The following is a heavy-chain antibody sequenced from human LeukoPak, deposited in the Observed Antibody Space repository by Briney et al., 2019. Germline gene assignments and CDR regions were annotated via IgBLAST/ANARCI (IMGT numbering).Heavy chain of an antibody. CDR2: STNNDNSLTT. V-gene: IGHV3-72*01. D-gene: IGHD2-15*01. J-gene: IGHJ6*04. CDR3: ARACYAHGLEV. CDR1: GFTFSDRY. Sequence: GGPLSLSCVPSGFTFSDRYMIWLRQAPGKGLECVGLSTNNDNSLTTEYAVSVKGRFTLSSVKSKTAVYLQMNSLKTEDTAVYYGARACYAHGLEVWGKGTTVTSSS.